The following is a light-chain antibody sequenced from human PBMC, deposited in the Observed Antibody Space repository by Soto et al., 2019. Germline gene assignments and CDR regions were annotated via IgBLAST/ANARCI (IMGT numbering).Light chain of an antibody. J-gene: IGKJ5*01. V-gene: IGKV3-11*01. Sequence: EIVVTQSPATLSVSPGERATLSCRASQSVSSYLALYQQKPGQAPRLLIYDASNRATGIPARFSGSGSGTDFTLTISSLEPEDFAVYYCQQRSNWPITFGQGTRLEIK. CDR3: QQRSNWPIT. CDR1: QSVSSY. CDR2: DAS.